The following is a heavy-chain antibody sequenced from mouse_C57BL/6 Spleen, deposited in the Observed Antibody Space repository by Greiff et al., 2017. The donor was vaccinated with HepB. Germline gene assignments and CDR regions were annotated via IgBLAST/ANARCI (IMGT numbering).Heavy chain of an antibody. Sequence: QVQLQQPGAELVKPGGSVKVSCKASGFTFTSYWMHWVKQRPGQGLEWIGRIHPSDSDTNYNQKFKGKATLTVDKSSSTAYMQLSSLTSEDSAVYYCAINRLRPHAMDYWGQGTSVTVSS. V-gene: IGHV1-74*01. D-gene: IGHD2-4*01. CDR1: GFTFTSYW. CDR3: AINRLRPHAMDY. J-gene: IGHJ4*01. CDR2: IHPSDSDT.